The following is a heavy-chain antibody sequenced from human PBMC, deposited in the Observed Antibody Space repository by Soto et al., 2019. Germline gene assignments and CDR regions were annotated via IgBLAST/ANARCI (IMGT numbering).Heavy chain of an antibody. CDR1: GFSFSSYS. V-gene: IGHV3-21*01. Sequence: PEGSLRLSCAASGFSFSSYSMNWVRQAPGKGLEWVSSISSSSSYIYYADSENGRFTISRDNAKNSLYLQMNSLTAEDTAVYYCARDPEYYDILTVSGMDVWGQGTTVTVSS. D-gene: IGHD3-9*01. J-gene: IGHJ6*02. CDR3: ARDPEYYDILTVSGMDV. CDR2: ISSSSSYI.